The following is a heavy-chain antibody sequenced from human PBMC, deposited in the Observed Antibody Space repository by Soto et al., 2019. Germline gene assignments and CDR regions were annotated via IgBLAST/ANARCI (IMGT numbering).Heavy chain of an antibody. CDR3: ASSSLLTGTPSEFDY. D-gene: IGHD1-7*01. V-gene: IGHV4-34*01. J-gene: IGHJ4*02. Sequence: SETLSLTCAVYGGSFSDYYWSWIRQPPGKGLEWIGEINHSGSTNYNPSLKSRVTISVDTSKNQFSLKLSSVTAADTAVYYRASSSLLTGTPSEFDYWGQGTLVTVSS. CDR1: GGSFSDYY. CDR2: INHSGST.